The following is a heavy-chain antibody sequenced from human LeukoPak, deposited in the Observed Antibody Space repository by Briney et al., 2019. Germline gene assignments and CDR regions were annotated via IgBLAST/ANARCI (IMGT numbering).Heavy chain of an antibody. J-gene: IGHJ4*02. D-gene: IGHD3-16*02. CDR2: ISYDGSNK. CDR3: AKELPYVWGSYRPLGY. CDR1: GFTFGSYA. V-gene: IGHV3-30-3*01. Sequence: GGSLRLSCAASGFTFGSYAMHWVRQAPGKGLEWVAVISYDGSNKYYADSVKGRFTISRDNSKNTLYLQMNSLRAEDTAVYYCAKELPYVWGSYRPLGYWGQGTLVTVSS.